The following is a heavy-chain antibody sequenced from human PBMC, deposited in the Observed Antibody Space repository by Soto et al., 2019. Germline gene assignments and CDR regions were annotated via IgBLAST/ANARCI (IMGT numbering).Heavy chain of an antibody. CDR3: ARGLSGKDY. CDR2: ISYDGSNK. V-gene: IGHV3-30-3*01. D-gene: IGHD2-15*01. J-gene: IGHJ4*02. CDR1: GFTFSSYA. Sequence: GGSLRLSCAASGFTFSSYAMHWVRQAPGKGLEWVAVISYDGSNKYYADSVKGRFTISRDNSKNTLYLQMNSLRAEDTAVYYCARGLSGKDYWGQGTLVTVS.